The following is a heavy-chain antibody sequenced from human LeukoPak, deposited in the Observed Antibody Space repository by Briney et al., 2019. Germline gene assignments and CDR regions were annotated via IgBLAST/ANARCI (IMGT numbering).Heavy chain of an antibody. CDR1: GFTFSTNW. CDR2: INTDGSIT. V-gene: IGHV3-74*01. J-gene: IGHJ4*02. D-gene: IGHD2-2*01. Sequence: GGSLRLSCAASGFTFSTNWMHWLRQGPGKGLVWVSRINTDGSITSYADSVKGRFTISRDNAKNTLYLQMNSLRAEDTAVYYCVRGVGTNWGQGTLVTVSS. CDR3: VRGVGTN.